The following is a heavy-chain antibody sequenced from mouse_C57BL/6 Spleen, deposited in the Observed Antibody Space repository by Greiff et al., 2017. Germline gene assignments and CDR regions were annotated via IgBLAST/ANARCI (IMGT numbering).Heavy chain of an antibody. J-gene: IGHJ4*01. Sequence: VQLQQSGPGLVAPSQSLSITCTVSGFSLTSYGVHWVRQPPGKGLEWLVVIWSDGSTTYNSAHKSRLSISKDNSKSPVFLKMNSLQTDDTAMYYCARHYDYDEAMDYWGQGTSVTVSS. V-gene: IGHV2-6-1*01. CDR1: GFSLTSYG. CDR2: IWSDGST. CDR3: ARHYDYDEAMDY. D-gene: IGHD2-4*01.